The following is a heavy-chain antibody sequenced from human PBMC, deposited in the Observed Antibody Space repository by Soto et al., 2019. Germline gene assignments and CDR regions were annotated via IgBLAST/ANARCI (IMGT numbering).Heavy chain of an antibody. V-gene: IGHV6-1*01. D-gene: IGHD1-7*01. Sequence: SQTLSLTCAISGDSVSSSNAAWNWIRQSPSRGLEWLGRTYYRSKWYNDSAISVKSRITINPDTSKNQFSLQLNSVTPEDTAVYYCVRVGITPCNMDVWGKGTTVTVSS. CDR1: GDSVSSSNAA. CDR3: VRVGITPCNMDV. J-gene: IGHJ6*03. CDR2: TYYRSKWYN.